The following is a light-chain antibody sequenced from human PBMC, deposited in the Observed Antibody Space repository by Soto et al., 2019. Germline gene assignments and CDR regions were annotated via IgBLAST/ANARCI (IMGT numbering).Light chain of an antibody. CDR2: DVT. CDR3: SSFTSSITYV. J-gene: IGLJ1*01. CDR1: SSDVGGYNS. Sequence: QSALTQPASVSGSPGQSITISCTGTSSDVGGYNSVSWYRQDPGKAPKLMIYDVTNRPSGVSNRFSGSKSGNTASLTISGLQAEDEPDYYCSSFTSSITYVFGTGTKVTV. V-gene: IGLV2-14*01.